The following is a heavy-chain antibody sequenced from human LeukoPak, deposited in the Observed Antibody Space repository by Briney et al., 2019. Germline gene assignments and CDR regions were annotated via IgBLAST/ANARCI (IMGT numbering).Heavy chain of an antibody. CDR2: INPNSGGT. D-gene: IGHD2-21*02. Sequence: ASVEVSCKASGYTFTGYYIHWVRQAPGQGLEWMGWINPNSGGTKYAQNFQGRVTVTRDTSISTAYMELSSLTSDDTAVYYCARERIVVVTLSDAVDIWGQGTMVTVSS. CDR3: ARERIVVVTLSDAVDI. J-gene: IGHJ3*02. CDR1: GYTFTGYY. V-gene: IGHV1-2*02.